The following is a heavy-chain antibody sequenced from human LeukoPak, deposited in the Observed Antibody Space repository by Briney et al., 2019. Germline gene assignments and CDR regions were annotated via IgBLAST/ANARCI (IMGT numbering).Heavy chain of an antibody. V-gene: IGHV4-61*02. D-gene: IGHD6-6*01. CDR2: IYTSGST. CDR1: GGSISSSSYY. J-gene: IGHJ5*02. Sequence: PSETLSLTCTVSGGSISSSSYYWSWIRQPAGKGLEWIGRIYTSGSTNYNPSLKSRVTMSVDTSKNQFSLKLSSVTAADTAVYYCARDEGSSSRGRRYNWFDPWGQGTLVTVSS. CDR3: ARDEGSSSRGRRYNWFDP.